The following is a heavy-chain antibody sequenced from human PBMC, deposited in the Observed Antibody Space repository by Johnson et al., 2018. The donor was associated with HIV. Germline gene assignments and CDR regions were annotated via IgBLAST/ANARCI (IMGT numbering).Heavy chain of an antibody. V-gene: IGHV3-30*02. D-gene: IGHD3-22*01. J-gene: IGHJ3*02. CDR1: GFTFSSYA. CDR3: AKGQSSGYPKDAFDI. CDR2: IRYDGDIT. Sequence: QMQLVESGGGVVRPGGSLRLSCAASGFTFSSYAMHWIRQAPGKGLEWVAFIRYDGDITYYVDSVKGRFTSSRDNSKNTLYLQMNSLRTEDTAMYYCAKGQSSGYPKDAFDIWGRGTIVTISS.